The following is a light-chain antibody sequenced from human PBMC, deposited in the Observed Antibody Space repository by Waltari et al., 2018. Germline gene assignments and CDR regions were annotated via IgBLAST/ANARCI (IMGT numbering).Light chain of an antibody. CDR3: QQYDSYPYT. V-gene: IGKV1-5*03. CDR1: QSVHSW. Sequence: DVQMTQSPSTLSASVGDRATITCRASQSVHSWLAWYQQKPGTAPQLLIYETSTSASGVPSRFSGSGSGTEFTLTINTLQPEDFATFFCQQYDSYPYTFGQGSKVEI. CDR2: ETS. J-gene: IGKJ2*01.